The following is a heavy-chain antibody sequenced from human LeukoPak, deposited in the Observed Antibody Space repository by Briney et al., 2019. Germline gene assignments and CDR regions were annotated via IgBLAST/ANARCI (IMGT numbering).Heavy chain of an antibody. J-gene: IGHJ4*02. CDR1: GFPFSNAW. CDR2: FKSKADGGTR. V-gene: IGHV3-15*01. CDR3: TSGLRVAAAASVGTPPSRASAYY. Sequence: GSLRLPLATSGFPFSNAWKTLGRLAPGTGPERVGRFKSKADGGTRDYAAPVKGRFTISRDDSKNTLYLQMNSLKTEDTAVYYCTSGLRVAAAASVGTPPSRASAYYWGQGTLVTVSS. D-gene: IGHD6-13*01.